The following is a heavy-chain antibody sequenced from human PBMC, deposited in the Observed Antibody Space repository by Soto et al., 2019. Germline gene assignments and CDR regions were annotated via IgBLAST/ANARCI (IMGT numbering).Heavy chain of an antibody. CDR1: GYSFINYW. D-gene: IGHD6-19*01. V-gene: IGHV5-10-1*01. J-gene: IGHJ4*02. CDR3: ARLSRSSGWSPIDY. CDR2: IDASDSYA. Sequence: ESLKISCKGSGYSFINYWISWVRQMPGKGLEWMGRIDASDSYAIYSPSFQGHVTISADKSINTAYLQWSSLKASDTAMYYCARLSRSSGWSPIDYWGQGTLVTVSS.